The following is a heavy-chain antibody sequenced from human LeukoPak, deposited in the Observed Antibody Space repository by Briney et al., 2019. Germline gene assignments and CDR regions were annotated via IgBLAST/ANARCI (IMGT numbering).Heavy chain of an antibody. Sequence: SETLSLTCTVSGGSISSYYWSWIRQPAGKGLKWIGRIYTSGSTNYNPSLKSRVTMSVDTSKNQFSLKLSSVTAADTAVYYCARAGGIEQWLFSDAFDIWGQGTMVTVSS. V-gene: IGHV4-4*07. J-gene: IGHJ3*02. CDR3: ARAGGIEQWLFSDAFDI. CDR2: IYTSGST. D-gene: IGHD6-19*01. CDR1: GGSISSYY.